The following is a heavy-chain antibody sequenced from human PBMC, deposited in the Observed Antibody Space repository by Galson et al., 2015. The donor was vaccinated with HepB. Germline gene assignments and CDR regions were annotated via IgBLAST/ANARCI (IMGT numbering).Heavy chain of an antibody. V-gene: IGHV3-30*18. D-gene: IGHD1-26*01. CDR1: GFTFSSYG. J-gene: IGHJ6*03. CDR2: ISYDGSNK. CDR3: AKDGSYDSMDV. Sequence: SLRLSCAASGFTFSSYGMHWVRQAPGKGLEWVAVISYDGSNKYYADSVKGRFTISRDNSKNTLYLQMNSLRAEDTAVYYCAKDGSYDSMDVWGKGTTVTVSS.